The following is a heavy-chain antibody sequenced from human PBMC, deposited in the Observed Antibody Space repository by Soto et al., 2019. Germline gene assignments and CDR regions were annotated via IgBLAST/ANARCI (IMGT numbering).Heavy chain of an antibody. CDR3: AKDLYRAIPHNGYQ. J-gene: IGHJ3*01. V-gene: IGHV3-30*18. Sequence: GGSLRLSCAASGFTFSSYGMHWVRQAPGKGLEWVAVISYDGSNKYYADSVKGRFTISRDNSKNTLYLQMNSLRAEDTAVYYCAKDLYRAIPHNGYQWGQGTMVTVSS. CDR2: ISYDGSNK. D-gene: IGHD5-12*01. CDR1: GFTFSSYG.